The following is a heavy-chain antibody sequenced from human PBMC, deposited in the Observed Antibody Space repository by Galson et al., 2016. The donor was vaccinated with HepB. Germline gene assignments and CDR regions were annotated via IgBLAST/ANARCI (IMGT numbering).Heavy chain of an antibody. D-gene: IGHD3-3*01. J-gene: IGHJ5*02. Sequence: SVKVSCKASGGTFSGFPISWLRQAPGQGLEWMGVVIPLFGRTDYSQKFQDRLTITADESTTTAYLELNSLRSDDSAFYYCARSSGPNFWSGYNWFAPWGREPWSPSPQ. V-gene: IGHV1-69*13. CDR3: ARSSGPNFWSGYNWFAP. CDR2: VIPLFGRT. CDR1: GGTFSGFP.